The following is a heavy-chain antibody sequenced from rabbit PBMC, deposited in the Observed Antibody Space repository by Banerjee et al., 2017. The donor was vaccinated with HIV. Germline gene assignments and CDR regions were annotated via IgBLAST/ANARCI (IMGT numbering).Heavy chain of an antibody. D-gene: IGHD6-1*01. Sequence: QSLEESGGDLVKPGASLTLTCTASGFSFSGSYYMCWVRQAPGKGLEWIACIDTDGSGDTYYASWAKGRFTISKASSTTVTLQMTSLTAADTATYFCARDLPISDGYSFDLWGPGTLVTVS. CDR2: IDTDGSGDT. CDR3: ARDLPISDGYSFDL. V-gene: IGHV1S40*01. J-gene: IGHJ4*01. CDR1: GFSFSGSYY.